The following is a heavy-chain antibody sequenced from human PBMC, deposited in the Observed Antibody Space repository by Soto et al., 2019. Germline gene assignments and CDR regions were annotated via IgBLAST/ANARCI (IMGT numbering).Heavy chain of an antibody. CDR2: ITWNSGYR. V-gene: IGHV3-9*01. CDR1: VFTFDDYA. J-gene: IGHJ5*02. Sequence: GGSLRLSCVASVFTFDDYAMHCVRHFPGKCLEWVSGITWNSGYRLYADSVKGRFTISRDNAKNSLHLQMNSPRAEDTALYFCAQGGSAVLIASAGTDNWLYPWDQRTPV. D-gene: IGHD6-13*01. CDR3: AQGGSAVLIASAGTDNWLYP.